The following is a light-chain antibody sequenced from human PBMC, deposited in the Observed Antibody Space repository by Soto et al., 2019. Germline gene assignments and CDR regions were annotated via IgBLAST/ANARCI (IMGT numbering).Light chain of an antibody. CDR3: QRYRSALLT. V-gene: IGKV1-27*01. CDR1: QDIRNY. CDR2: AAS. Sequence: DIQMTQSPSSLSASVGDRVTMTCRASQDIRNYVAWYQQKPGEVPKLLIYAASTLQSGVPARFSGGGFGTDFTLTSSSLRPEDVATYYCQRYRSALLTFGPGTKVDL. J-gene: IGKJ3*01.